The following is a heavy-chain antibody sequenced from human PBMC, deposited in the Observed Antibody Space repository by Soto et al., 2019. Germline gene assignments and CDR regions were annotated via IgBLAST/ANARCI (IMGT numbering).Heavy chain of an antibody. J-gene: IGHJ4*02. CDR3: AKDPEYSSSWTATFDY. CDR1: GFTFSSYA. Sequence: EVQLLESGGGLVQPGGSLRLSCAASGFTFSSYAMSWVRQAPGKGLEWVSAISGSGGSTYYADSVKGRFTISRDNSKITLYLQMSSLRAEDTAVYYCAKDPEYSSSWTATFDYWGQGTLVTVSS. V-gene: IGHV3-23*01. CDR2: ISGSGGST. D-gene: IGHD6-13*01.